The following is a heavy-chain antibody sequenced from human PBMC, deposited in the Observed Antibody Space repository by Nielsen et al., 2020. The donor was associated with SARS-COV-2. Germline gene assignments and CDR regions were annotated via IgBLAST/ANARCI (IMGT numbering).Heavy chain of an antibody. J-gene: IGHJ4*02. CDR3: ARAPVGSGYYIDY. D-gene: IGHD3-22*01. V-gene: IGHV3-74*01. Sequence: GESLHISCAASGFTFRGYWMHWVRQAPGKGLAWVSRINRGGGIISYADSVKGRVTISRDTAKKSLYLQMNSLGGEDTAVYYCARAPVGSGYYIDYWGQGTLVTVSS. CDR2: INRGGGII. CDR1: GFTFRGYW.